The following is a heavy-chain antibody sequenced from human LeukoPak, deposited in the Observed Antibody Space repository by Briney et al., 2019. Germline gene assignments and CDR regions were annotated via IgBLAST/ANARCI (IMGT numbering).Heavy chain of an antibody. D-gene: IGHD6-19*01. CDR1: GFTFSSYA. J-gene: IGHJ4*02. CDR3: AKDSSGWYGGRFDY. CDR2: ISGSGGNT. Sequence: HPGGSLRLSCTASGFTFSSYAMSWVRQAPGRGLEWVSFISGSGGNTYYADSVKGRFTISRDNSKNTLYLQMNSLRAEDTAVYYCAKDSSGWYGGRFDYWGQGTLVTVSS. V-gene: IGHV3-23*01.